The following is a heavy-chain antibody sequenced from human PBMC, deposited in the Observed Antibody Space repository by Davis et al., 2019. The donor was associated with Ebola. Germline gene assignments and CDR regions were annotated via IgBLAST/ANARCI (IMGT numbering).Heavy chain of an antibody. CDR1: GFTFSSYG. CDR2: ISYDGSNK. J-gene: IGHJ4*02. CDR3: AKELGGVIVRPFDY. Sequence: GESLKISCAASGFTFSSYGMHWVRQAPGKGLEWVAVISYDGSNKYYADSVKGRFTISRDNSKNTLYLQMNSLRAEDTAVYYCAKELGGVIVRPFDYWGQGTLVTVSS. D-gene: IGHD3-16*02. V-gene: IGHV3-30*18.